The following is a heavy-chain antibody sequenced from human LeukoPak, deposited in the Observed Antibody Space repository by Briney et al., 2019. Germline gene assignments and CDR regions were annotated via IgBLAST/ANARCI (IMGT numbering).Heavy chain of an antibody. D-gene: IGHD1-26*01. Sequence: GGSLRLSCAASGFTFSSYGMHWVRQAPGKGLEWVAVISYDGSNKYYADSVKGRFTISRDNSKNTLYLQMNSLRAEDTAVYYCARDRRSYSHYYGMDVWGQGTTVTVSS. J-gene: IGHJ6*02. V-gene: IGHV3-30*03. CDR2: ISYDGSNK. CDR3: ARDRRSYSHYYGMDV. CDR1: GFTFSSYG.